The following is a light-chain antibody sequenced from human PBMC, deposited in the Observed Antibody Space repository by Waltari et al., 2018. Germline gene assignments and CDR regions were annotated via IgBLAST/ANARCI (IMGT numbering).Light chain of an antibody. V-gene: IGKV1-16*01. CDR2: DAS. Sequence: DIQMTQSPSSLSASVGDRVTITCRASQDINIYLGWSQQKPGKAPRSLIYDASTLQSGVPSRFSGSGSGTEFTLTISSLQPEDFATYYCQRYETYPYSFGQGTTLEIK. CDR1: QDINIY. J-gene: IGKJ2*03. CDR3: QRYETYPYS.